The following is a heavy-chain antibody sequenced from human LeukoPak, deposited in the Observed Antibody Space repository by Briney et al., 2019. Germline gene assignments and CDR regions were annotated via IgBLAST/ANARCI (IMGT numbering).Heavy chain of an antibody. CDR2: INPNSGGT. J-gene: IGHJ6*02. CDR1: GYTFTGYY. D-gene: IGHD3-3*01. Sequence: PRASVKVSCKASGYTFTGYYMHWVRQAPGQGPEWMGWINPNSGGTNYAQKFQGRVTMTRDTSISTAYMELGRLRSDDTAVYYCARDRYYDFWSGYRMHNYYYYYGMDVWGQGTTVTVSS. V-gene: IGHV1-2*02. CDR3: ARDRYYDFWSGYRMHNYYYYYGMDV.